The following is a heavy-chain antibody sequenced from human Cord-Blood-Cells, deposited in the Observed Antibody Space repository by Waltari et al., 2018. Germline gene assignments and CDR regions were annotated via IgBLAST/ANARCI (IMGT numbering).Heavy chain of an antibody. J-gene: IGHJ4*02. V-gene: IGHV2-5*01. CDR2: IYWNDDK. CDR1: GFSLSTSGVG. Sequence: ITLKASGPTLVKPTQTLTLTCTFSGFSLSTSGVGVGCTRQTPGKALEWLALIYWNDDKRYSPALKSRLTITKEASKNQVVLTRTNMEPVDTARYDGAHRQKGIAARSFDYWGQGTLGTGSS. CDR3: AHRQKGIAARSFDY. D-gene: IGHD6-6*01.